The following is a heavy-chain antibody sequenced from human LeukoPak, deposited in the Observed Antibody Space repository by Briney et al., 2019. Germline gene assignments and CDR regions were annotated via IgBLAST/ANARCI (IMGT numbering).Heavy chain of an antibody. Sequence: GGSLRLSCAASGFTFSSYAMSWVRQAPGKGLEWVSSLSGSGGSTYSADSVKGRCTISRDNSKKTLYLQMNSLRAEDTAVYYCAKGMSATSGYLELEYWGQGTLVTVSS. CDR3: AKGMSATSGYLELEY. CDR2: LSGSGGST. CDR1: GFTFSSYA. D-gene: IGHD3-22*01. V-gene: IGHV3-23*01. J-gene: IGHJ4*02.